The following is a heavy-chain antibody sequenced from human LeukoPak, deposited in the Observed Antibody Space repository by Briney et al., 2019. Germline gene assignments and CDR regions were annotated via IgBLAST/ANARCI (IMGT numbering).Heavy chain of an antibody. V-gene: IGHV1-8*01. CDR2: MNPNSGNT. CDR1: GYTFTSYD. J-gene: IGHJ5*02. D-gene: IGHD3-10*01. CDR3: ARGRYYGSGSYYIEVGDWFDP. Sequence: ASVKVSCKASGYTFTSYDINWVRQATGQGLEWVGWMNPNSGNTGYAQKFQGRVTMTRNTSISTAYMELSSLRSEDTAVYYCARGRYYGSGSYYIEVGDWFDPWGQGTLVTVSS.